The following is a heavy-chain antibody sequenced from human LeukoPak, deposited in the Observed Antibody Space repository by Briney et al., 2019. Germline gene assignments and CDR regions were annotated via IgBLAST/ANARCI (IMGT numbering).Heavy chain of an antibody. D-gene: IGHD1-26*01. V-gene: IGHV3-23*01. CDR3: AKARMKWELLHDY. J-gene: IGHJ4*02. Sequence: GGTLRLSCAASGFTFSSYAMSWVRQAPGQGLEWVSAISGSGGSTYYADSVKGRFTISRDNSKNTLYLQMNSLRAEDTAVYYCAKARMKWELLHDYWGQGTLVTVSS. CDR1: GFTFSSYA. CDR2: ISGSGGST.